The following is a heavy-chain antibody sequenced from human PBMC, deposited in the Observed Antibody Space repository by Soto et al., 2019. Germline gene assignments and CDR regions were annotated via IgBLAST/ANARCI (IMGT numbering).Heavy chain of an antibody. V-gene: IGHV3-30*02. CDR1: GFTFSSYA. CDR3: AKGWDIVVVVAATRGAFDI. D-gene: IGHD2-15*01. Sequence: GGSLRLSCAASGFTFSSYAMNWVRQAPGKGLEWVAAISDSGSNKYYADSVKGRFTISRDNSKNTLYLQMNSLRAEDTAVYYCAKGWDIVVVVAATRGAFDIWGQGTMVTVSS. CDR2: ISDSGSNK. J-gene: IGHJ3*02.